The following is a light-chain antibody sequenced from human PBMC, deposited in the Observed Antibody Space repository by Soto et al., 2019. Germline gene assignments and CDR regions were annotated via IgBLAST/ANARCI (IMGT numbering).Light chain of an antibody. V-gene: IGKV3-15*01. Sequence: EIVMTQSPATLSVSPGERAILSCRASQSVSTNLGWYQQKPGQAPRLLIFGASTRATGIPARFSGSGSGTEFTLTISSLQSEDSAVYSCQQYNNWPPFTFGQGTRLEMK. CDR2: GAS. CDR1: QSVSTN. J-gene: IGKJ5*01. CDR3: QQYNNWPPFT.